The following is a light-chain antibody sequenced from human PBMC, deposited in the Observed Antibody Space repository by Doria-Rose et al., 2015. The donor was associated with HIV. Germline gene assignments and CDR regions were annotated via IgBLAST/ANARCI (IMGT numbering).Light chain of an antibody. CDR3: HQYGTSLT. J-gene: IGKJ1*01. Sequence: TQSPGTLSLSPGERATLSCRASQSFSSTYLAWYQQKPGQAPSLLIYDGSTRATGISDRFSASGSGTDFTLTINRLEPEDFALYYCHQYGTSLTFGQGTKVEI. CDR2: DGS. V-gene: IGKV3-20*01. CDR1: QSFSSTY.